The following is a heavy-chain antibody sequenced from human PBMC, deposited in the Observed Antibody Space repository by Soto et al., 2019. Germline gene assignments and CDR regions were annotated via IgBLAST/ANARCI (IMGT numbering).Heavy chain of an antibody. Sequence: SETLSLTCTVSGASITTDNYLWVWIRQSPRRGLELIGSISYSGRTYDNPSLQSRVTISIDASKNQFSLKLTSVTTADTAVYYCARRRASDYGGNHRPYYFDRWGQGALVTVSS. CDR3: ARRRASDYGGNHRPYYFDR. CDR1: GASITTDNYL. CDR2: ISYSGRT. J-gene: IGHJ4*02. D-gene: IGHD4-17*01. V-gene: IGHV4-39*01.